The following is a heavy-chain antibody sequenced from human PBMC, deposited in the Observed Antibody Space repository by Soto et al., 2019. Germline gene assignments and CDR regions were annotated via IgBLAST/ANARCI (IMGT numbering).Heavy chain of an antibody. D-gene: IGHD5-18*01. CDR2: ISYHGTEK. J-gene: IGHJ6*02. V-gene: IGHV3-30*18. CDR1: GVTFTNYA. Sequence: QVQLVESGGGVVQPGMSLRLSCAASGVTFTNYAMHWVRQAPGKGLEWVADISYHGTEKGYADSVKGRFTISRVNSKYTLSVQMTSPRPEDTAVYYCAKDIGGEDTGNYGMAFWGQGTTVIVSS. CDR3: AKDIGGEDTGNYGMAF.